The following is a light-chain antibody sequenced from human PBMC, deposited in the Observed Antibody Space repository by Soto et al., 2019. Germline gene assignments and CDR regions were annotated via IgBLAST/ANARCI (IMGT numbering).Light chain of an antibody. J-gene: IGKJ1*01. Sequence: DIQMTQSPSTLSASVGDRVTITCRVSQSISSWLAWYQQKPGKAPKLLIYKASSLESGVPSRFSGSGSGTEFTLTISSLQPDDAATYYCQQYNSYSPTFGQGTKV. CDR1: QSISSW. CDR3: QQYNSYSPT. V-gene: IGKV1-5*03. CDR2: KAS.